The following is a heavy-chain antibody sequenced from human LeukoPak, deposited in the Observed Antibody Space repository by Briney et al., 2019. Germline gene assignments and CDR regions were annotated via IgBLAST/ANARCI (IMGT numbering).Heavy chain of an antibody. D-gene: IGHD3-22*01. Sequence: SETLSLTCTVSGGSISSGDYYWSWIRQPPGKGLEWIGYIYYSGSTYYNPSLKSRVTISVDTSKNQFSLKLSSVTAADTAVYYCARAENGDYYDSSGYSADAFDIWGQGTMVTVSS. CDR3: ARAENGDYYDSSGYSADAFDI. CDR1: GGSISSGDYY. CDR2: IYYSGST. V-gene: IGHV4-30-4*01. J-gene: IGHJ3*02.